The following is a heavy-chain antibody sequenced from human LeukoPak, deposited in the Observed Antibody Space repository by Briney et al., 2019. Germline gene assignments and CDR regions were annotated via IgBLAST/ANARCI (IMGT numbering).Heavy chain of an antibody. D-gene: IGHD3-9*01. CDR1: GGSFSGYY. CDR2: INHSGST. CDR3: ARGKRVLRYFDWLSAFDY. Sequence: PSETLSLTCAVYGGSFSGYYWSWIRQPPGKGLEWIGEINHSGSTNYNPSLKSRVTISVDTSKNQFSLKLSSVTAADTAVYYCARGKRVLRYFDWLSAFDYWGQGTLVTVSP. V-gene: IGHV4-34*01. J-gene: IGHJ4*02.